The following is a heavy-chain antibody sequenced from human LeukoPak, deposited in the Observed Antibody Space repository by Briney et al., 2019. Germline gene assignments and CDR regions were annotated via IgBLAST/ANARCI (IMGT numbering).Heavy chain of an antibody. CDR3: ARVQAGKWDFDY. Sequence: GGSLRLSCAASGFAFNTYSMNWVRQAPGKGLEWVSYIRSDSSIIYYADSVKGRFTMSRDNGKNSLYLQMNSVRVEDTAVYFCARVQAGKWDFDYWGQGTLVTVSS. J-gene: IGHJ4*02. CDR2: IRSDSSII. V-gene: IGHV3-48*01. D-gene: IGHD2-8*01. CDR1: GFAFNTYS.